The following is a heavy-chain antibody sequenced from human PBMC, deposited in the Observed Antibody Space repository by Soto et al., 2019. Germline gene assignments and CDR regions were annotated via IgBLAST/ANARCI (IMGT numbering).Heavy chain of an antibody. J-gene: IGHJ4*02. D-gene: IGHD2-15*01. Sequence: EVQLVESGGGLVKPGGSLRLSCAASGFTFSSYSMNWVRQAPGKGLEWVSSISSSSSYIYYADSVKGRFTISRDNAKNSLYLQMNSLRAEDTAVYYCARALGYCSGGSCSYYFDYRGQGTLVTVSS. CDR2: ISSSSSYI. CDR3: ARALGYCSGGSCSYYFDY. V-gene: IGHV3-21*01. CDR1: GFTFSSYS.